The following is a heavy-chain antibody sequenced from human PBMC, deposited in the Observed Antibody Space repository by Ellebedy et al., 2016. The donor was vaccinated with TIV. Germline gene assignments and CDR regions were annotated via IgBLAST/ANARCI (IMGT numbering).Heavy chain of an antibody. J-gene: IGHJ5*02. V-gene: IGHV3-53*01. CDR3: TKGELLDRGGARGFDP. Sequence: GESLKISCEASGFTVSRNYMSWVRQAPGTGLEWVSVISRGGDTSYADSVKGRFTVSRDNSKNIVYLQMDNLRAEDTAVYYCTKGELLDRGGARGFDPWGQGTLVTVSS. CDR2: ISRGGDT. D-gene: IGHD1-26*01. CDR1: GFTVSRNY.